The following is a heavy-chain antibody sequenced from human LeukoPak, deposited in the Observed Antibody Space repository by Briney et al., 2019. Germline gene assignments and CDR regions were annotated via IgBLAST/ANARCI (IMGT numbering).Heavy chain of an antibody. CDR3: TRGTAAAGTLGVQH. CDR2: IRSKANSYAT. D-gene: IGHD6-13*01. J-gene: IGHJ1*01. V-gene: IGHV3-73*01. CDR1: GFTFSGSA. Sequence: GGSLRLSCAASGFTFSGSAMHWVRQASGKGLEWVGRIRSKANSYATAYAASVKGRFTISRDDSKNTAYLQMNSLKTEDTAVYYCTRGTAAAGTLGVQHWGQGTLVTVSS.